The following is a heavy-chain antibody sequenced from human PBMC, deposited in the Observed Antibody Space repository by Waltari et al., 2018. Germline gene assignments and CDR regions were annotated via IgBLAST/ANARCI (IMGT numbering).Heavy chain of an antibody. J-gene: IGHJ3*02. D-gene: IGHD3-3*01. CDR2: ISYSGTT. Sequence: QVHLQESGPGLAKPSQTLSLTCSVSGASINRGAYYSSWIRQPPGKGLAWIGYISYSGTTYYTPSLKSRVSISLDTAKNDFSLEVRSVTAADTAMYYCARVDTIFGVVPHADAFDIWGQGTMVTVAS. V-gene: IGHV4-30-4*08. CDR3: ARVDTIFGVVPHADAFDI. CDR1: GASINRGAYY.